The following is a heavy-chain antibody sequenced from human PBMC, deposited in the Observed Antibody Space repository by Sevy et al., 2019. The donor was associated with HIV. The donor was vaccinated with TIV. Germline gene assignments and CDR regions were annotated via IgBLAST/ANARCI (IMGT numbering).Heavy chain of an antibody. CDR1: GFTFSSYW. J-gene: IGHJ5*02. V-gene: IGHV3-74*01. D-gene: IGHD2-2*01. Sequence: GGSLRLSCAASGFTFSSYWMHWVRQAPGKGLVWVSRINSDGSSTSYADSVKGQFTISRDNAKNTLYLQMNSLRAEDTAVYYCARVVVVPAASPWFDPWGQGTLVTVSS. CDR2: INSDGSST. CDR3: ARVVVVPAASPWFDP.